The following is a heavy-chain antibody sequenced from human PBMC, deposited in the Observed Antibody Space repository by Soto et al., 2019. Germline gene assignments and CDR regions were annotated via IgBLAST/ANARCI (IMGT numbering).Heavy chain of an antibody. CDR1: GFTFSSYG. D-gene: IGHD3-16*01. CDR3: AKSLRWMITSPPFDP. J-gene: IGHJ5*02. Sequence: GGSLRLSCAASGFTFSSYGMHWVRQAPGKGLEWVAVISYDGSNKYYADSVKGRFTISRDNSKNTLYLQMNSLRAEDTAVYYRAKSLRWMITSPPFDPWGQGTLVTVSS. CDR2: ISYDGSNK. V-gene: IGHV3-30*18.